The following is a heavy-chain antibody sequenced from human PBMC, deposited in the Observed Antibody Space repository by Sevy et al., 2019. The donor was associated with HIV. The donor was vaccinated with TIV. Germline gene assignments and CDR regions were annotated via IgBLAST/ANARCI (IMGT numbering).Heavy chain of an antibody. CDR3: AKSLPNSSTWYRSNSFDS. J-gene: IGHJ4*02. CDR1: RFTFSSYA. V-gene: IGHV3-23*01. CDR2: ISTGGGST. Sequence: GGSLRLSCAASRFTFSSYAMTWVRQAPGKGLEWVSAISTGGGSTFYADSVRGRFTVSRDNSKNTLYLQMNSLRAEDTAIYYCAKSLPNSSTWYRSNSFDSWGQGTLVTVSS. D-gene: IGHD6-13*01.